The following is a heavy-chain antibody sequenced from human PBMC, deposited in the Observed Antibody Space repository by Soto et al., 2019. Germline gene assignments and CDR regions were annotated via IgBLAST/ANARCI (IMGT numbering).Heavy chain of an antibody. CDR1: GGSFSGYY. J-gene: IGHJ5*02. CDR2: INHSGST. CDR3: ARKQLAPGWFDP. V-gene: IGHV4-34*01. Sequence: QVQLQQWGAGLLKPSETLSLTCAVYGGSFSGYYWSWIRQPPGKGLEWIGEINHSGSTNYNPSLKSRVTISVDTSKNQFSLKLSSVTAADTAVYYCARKQLAPGWFDPWGQGTLVTVSS. D-gene: IGHD6-6*01.